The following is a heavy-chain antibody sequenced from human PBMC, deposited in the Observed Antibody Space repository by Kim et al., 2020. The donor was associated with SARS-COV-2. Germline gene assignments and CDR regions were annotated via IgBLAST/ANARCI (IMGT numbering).Heavy chain of an antibody. CDR3: ARDLSQWLVGAFDY. CDR1: RFTFSSYG. D-gene: IGHD6-19*01. J-gene: IGHJ4*02. Sequence: GGSLRLSCAASRFTFSSYGMHWVRQAPGKGLEWVAVISYDGSNKYYADSVKGRFTISRDNSKNTLYLQMNSLRAEDTAVYYCARDLSQWLVGAFDYWGQGTLVTVSS. V-gene: IGHV3-33*05. CDR2: ISYDGSNK.